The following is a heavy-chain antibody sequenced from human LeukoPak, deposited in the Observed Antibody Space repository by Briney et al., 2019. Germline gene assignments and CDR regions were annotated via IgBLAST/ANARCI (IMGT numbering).Heavy chain of an antibody. CDR1: GGSISSGGYY. CDR2: IYHSGST. CDR3: ASVVVGSYYYFDY. J-gene: IGHJ4*02. Sequence: SQTLSLTCTVSGGSISSGGYYWSWIRQPPGKGLEWIGYIYHSGSTYYNPSLKSRVTISVDRSKNQFSLKLSSMTAADTAVYYCASVVVGSYYYFDYWGQGTLVTVSS. D-gene: IGHD1-26*01. V-gene: IGHV4-30-2*01.